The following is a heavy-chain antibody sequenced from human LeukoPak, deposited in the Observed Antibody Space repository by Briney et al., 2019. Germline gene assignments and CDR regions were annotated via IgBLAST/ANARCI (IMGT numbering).Heavy chain of an antibody. CDR2: INPSGGST. V-gene: IGHV1-46*01. D-gene: IGHD2-8*01. J-gene: IGHJ3*02. CDR3: ARDEAMVDAFDI. Sequence: GASVKVSCKASGYTFTIHYIHWVRQAPGQGLEWMGIINPSGGSTKYAQKFQGRVTMTRDTSTSTVYMELSSLRSEDTAVYYCARDEAMVDAFDIWGQGTMVTVSS. CDR1: GYTFTIHY.